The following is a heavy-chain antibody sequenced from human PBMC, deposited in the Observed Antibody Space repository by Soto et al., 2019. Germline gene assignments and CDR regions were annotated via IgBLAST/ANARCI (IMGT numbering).Heavy chain of an antibody. V-gene: IGHV4-59*08. J-gene: IGHJ4*02. D-gene: IGHD3-3*01. CDR1: GGSISSYY. Sequence: SETLSLTCTVSGGSISSYYWSWIRQPPGKGLEWIGYIYYCGSTNYNPSLKSRVTISVDTSKNQFSLKLSSVTAADTAVYYCARTHDFWSGNFDYWGQGTLVTVSS. CDR2: IYYCGST. CDR3: ARTHDFWSGNFDY.